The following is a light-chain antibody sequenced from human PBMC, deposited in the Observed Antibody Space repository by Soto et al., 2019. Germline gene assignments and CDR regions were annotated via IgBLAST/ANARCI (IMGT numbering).Light chain of an antibody. CDR3: MQARQTTNT. V-gene: IGKV2-28*01. Sequence: DIVMTQSPLSLPVTPGEPASISCRSIQSLLQGNGNIYLGWYLKKPGQSPQILIHLGSNRASGVPDRFSGSGSGTDFKLNISRVEAEDVGVYLCMQARQTTNTFGQGTRLEIK. CDR1: QSLLQGNGNIY. CDR2: LGS. J-gene: IGKJ5*01.